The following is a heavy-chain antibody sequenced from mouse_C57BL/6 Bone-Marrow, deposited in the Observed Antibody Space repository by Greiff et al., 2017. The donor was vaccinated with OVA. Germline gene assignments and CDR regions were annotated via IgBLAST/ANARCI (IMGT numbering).Heavy chain of an antibody. CDR3: ARNPSSGYPAWFAY. Sequence: VQLQQPGAELVRPGSSVKLSCKASGYTFTSYWMHWVKQRPLQGLEWIGNLVPSDSETHYNQKFKNNATLTVDKSSSTAYMQRSSLTSEDSAVDYCARNPSSGYPAWFAYWGQGTLVTVSA. V-gene: IGHV1-52*01. J-gene: IGHJ3*01. CDR1: GYTFTSYW. CDR2: LVPSDSET. D-gene: IGHD3-2*02.